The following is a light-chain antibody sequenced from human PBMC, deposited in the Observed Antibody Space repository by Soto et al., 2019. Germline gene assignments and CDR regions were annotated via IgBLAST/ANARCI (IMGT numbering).Light chain of an antibody. Sequence: QSALTQPPSVSGSPGQSVTISCTGTSSDVGSYNRVSWYQQPTGTAPKLMIYDVSNRPSGVPDRFSGSKSGNTTSLTISGLQAEDEDDYCCSSYTSSSTLVFGGGTKLTVL. J-gene: IGLJ2*01. CDR1: SSDVGSYNR. CDR3: SSYTSSSTLV. V-gene: IGLV2-18*02. CDR2: DVS.